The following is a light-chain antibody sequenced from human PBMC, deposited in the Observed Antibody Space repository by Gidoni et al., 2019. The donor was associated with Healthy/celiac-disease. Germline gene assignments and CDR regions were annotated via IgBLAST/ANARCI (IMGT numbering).Light chain of an antibody. Sequence: EIVLPQSPGTLSLSPGERASLSCRASQSVSSSYLAWYQQKPGQAPRLLIYAASSRATGIPDRFSGSGSGTDFTLTISRLEPEDFAVYYCQQYGSSPYTFGQGTKLEIK. CDR2: AAS. V-gene: IGKV3-20*01. CDR3: QQYGSSPYT. J-gene: IGKJ2*01. CDR1: QSVSSSY.